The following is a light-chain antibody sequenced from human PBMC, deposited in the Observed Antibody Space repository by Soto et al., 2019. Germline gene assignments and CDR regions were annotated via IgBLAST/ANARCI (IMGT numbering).Light chain of an antibody. CDR3: QQYNSYSVT. J-gene: IGKJ1*01. CDR2: DAS. CDR1: HSISSR. V-gene: IGKV1-5*01. Sequence: DIQMTRSPSTLSASVGDRVTITCRASHSISSRLAWYQQKPGKAPKFLVYDASNLESGVPSRFSVSGSGTEFTLTISSLQPDDFATYYCQQYNSYSVTFGQGTKVEIK.